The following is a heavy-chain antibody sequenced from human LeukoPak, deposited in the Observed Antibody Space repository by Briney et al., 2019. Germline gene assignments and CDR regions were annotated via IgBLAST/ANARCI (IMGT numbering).Heavy chain of an antibody. J-gene: IGHJ6*03. CDR1: GFTFSSDA. Sequence: PGGSLRRSCAASGFTFSSDAMSWARQAQRNGLQSVSAVSGSGGSTYYADSVKGRFTISRDNSKDTLYLKMNSLRAEDTAVYYCAKPPKAVVAGMVVDYYYYMAVWRKGTTVTVSS. CDR2: VSGSGGST. D-gene: IGHD6-19*01. V-gene: IGHV3-23*01. CDR3: AKPPKAVVAGMVVDYYYYMAV.